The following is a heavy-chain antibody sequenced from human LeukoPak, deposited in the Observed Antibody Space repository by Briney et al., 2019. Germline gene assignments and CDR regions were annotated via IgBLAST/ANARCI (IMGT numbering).Heavy chain of an antibody. V-gene: IGHV3-23*01. CDR2: LSESGGNT. CDR3: AKGAFYDY. CDR1: GFTFSNYA. Sequence: PGGSLRLSCAASGFTFSNYAMSWVRQPPGKGLEWVSTLSESGGNTYYADSVKGRFTISRDNSKNTLYLQMNSLRSEDTAVYYCAKGAFYDYWGQGTLVTVSS. D-gene: IGHD2/OR15-2a*01. J-gene: IGHJ4*02.